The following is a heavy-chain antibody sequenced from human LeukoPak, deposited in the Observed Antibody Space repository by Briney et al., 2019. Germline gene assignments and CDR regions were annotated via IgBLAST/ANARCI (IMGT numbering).Heavy chain of an antibody. Sequence: PGGSLRLSCAASGFTFDDYAMHWVRQAPGKGLEWVSGISWNSGSIGYADSVKGRFTITRDNAKNSLRAEDTAVYYCARGPMVRTNLFDYWGQGTLVTVSS. CDR2: ISWNSGSI. D-gene: IGHD3-10*01. J-gene: IGHJ4*02. CDR3: ARGPMVRTNLFDY. CDR1: GFTFDDYA. V-gene: IGHV3-9*01.